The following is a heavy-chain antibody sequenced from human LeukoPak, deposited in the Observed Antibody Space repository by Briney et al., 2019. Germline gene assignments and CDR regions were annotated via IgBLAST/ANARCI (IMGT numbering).Heavy chain of an antibody. J-gene: IGHJ3*02. CDR2: ISSGTSYI. D-gene: IGHD3-22*01. CDR1: GFTFSSYS. Sequence: GGSLRLSCAASGFTFSSYSMNWVRQAPGKGLEWVSSISSGTSYIYYADSVKGRFTISRDNAKNSLYLQMNSLRAEDTAVYYCASSRSFYYDSSGYPRTDAFDIWGQGTMVTVSS. V-gene: IGHV3-21*01. CDR3: ASSRSFYYDSSGYPRTDAFDI.